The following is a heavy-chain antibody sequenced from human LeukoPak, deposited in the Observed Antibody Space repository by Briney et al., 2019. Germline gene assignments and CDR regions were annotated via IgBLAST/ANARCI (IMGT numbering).Heavy chain of an antibody. V-gene: IGHV3-49*04. Sequence: GGSLRLSCTASGFTFGDYAMSWVRQAPGKGLEWVGFIRGKAYGGTTEYAASVKGRFTISRDDSKSIAYLQMNSLKTEDTAVYYCARDFWSGYYPLDYWGQGTLVTVSS. CDR2: IRGKAYGGTT. CDR3: ARDFWSGYYPLDY. CDR1: GFTFGDYA. J-gene: IGHJ4*02. D-gene: IGHD3-3*01.